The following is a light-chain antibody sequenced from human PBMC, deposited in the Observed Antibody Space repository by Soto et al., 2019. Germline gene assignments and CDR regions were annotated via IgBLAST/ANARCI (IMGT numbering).Light chain of an antibody. CDR1: QSVNTN. Sequence: EVVMTQSPATLSVSPGERATLSCRASQSVNTNLAWYQQKPGQAPRVLIYAASTRATGIPDRFSGSGSGTDFTLTISSLQSEYFVFYYCKEYNDWPRGTFGRGTKGEVK. CDR3: KEYNDWPRGT. CDR2: AAS. J-gene: IGKJ1*01. V-gene: IGKV3-15*01.